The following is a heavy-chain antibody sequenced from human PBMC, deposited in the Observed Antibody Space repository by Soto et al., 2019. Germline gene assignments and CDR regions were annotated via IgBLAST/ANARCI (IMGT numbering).Heavy chain of an antibody. CDR2: IYYSGSA. V-gene: IGHV4-31*03. CDR3: ARGVLANWGPENWFDP. D-gene: IGHD7-27*01. CDR1: GASISRGAYY. J-gene: IGHJ5*02. Sequence: QVQLQESGPGLVKPSQTLSLTCSVSGASISRGAYYWSWIRQHPGKGLEWIGNIYYSGSAYYNPSRKSRVTTSVVTSQNQFSLELSSVTAADTAVYYCARGVLANWGPENWFDPWGQGTLVTVSS.